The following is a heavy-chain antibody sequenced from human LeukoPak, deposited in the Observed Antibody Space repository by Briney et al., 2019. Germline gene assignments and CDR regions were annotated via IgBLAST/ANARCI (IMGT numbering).Heavy chain of an antibody. CDR3: ARHGPSRRYDVLTGLPSYWYFDL. D-gene: IGHD3-9*01. CDR2: IWYDGSNK. J-gene: IGHJ2*01. Sequence: GGSLRLSCAASGFTFSSYGMHWVRQAPGKGLEWVAVIWYDGSNKYYADSVKGRFTISRDNSKNTLYLQMNSLRAEDTAVYYCARHGPSRRYDVLTGLPSYWYFDLWGRGTLVTVSS. V-gene: IGHV3-33*01. CDR1: GFTFSSYG.